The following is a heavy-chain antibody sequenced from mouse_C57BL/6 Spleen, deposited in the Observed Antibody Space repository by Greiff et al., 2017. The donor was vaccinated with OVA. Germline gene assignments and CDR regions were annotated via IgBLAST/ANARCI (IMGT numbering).Heavy chain of an antibody. CDR1: GFTFNTYA. D-gene: IGHD1-1*02. V-gene: IGHV10-3*01. Sequence: EVQLVESGGGLVQPKGSLKLSCAASGFTFNTYAMHWVRQAPGKGLEWVARIRSKSSNYATYYADSVKDRFTISREDSQSMLYLQMNNLKTEDTAMYYCVGERVGQYYFDYWGQGTTLTVSS. CDR3: VGERVGQYYFDY. CDR2: IRSKSSNYAT. J-gene: IGHJ2*01.